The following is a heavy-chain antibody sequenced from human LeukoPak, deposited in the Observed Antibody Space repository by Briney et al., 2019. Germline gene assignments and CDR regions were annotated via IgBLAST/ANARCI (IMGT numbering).Heavy chain of an antibody. CDR2: VNHCEST. CDR1: GGSFSGYY. J-gene: IGHJ4*02. V-gene: IGHV4-34*01. D-gene: IGHD3-22*01. Sequence: PSETLSLTCAVYGGSFSGYYWSWIRQPPGKGLEGMGEVNHCESTNSNQPLNSQVTISVETSKNQFSLKLSSVTAAATAVYYCARSPGDSSGYYFYFDYWGQGTLVTVSS. CDR3: ARSPGDSSGYYFYFDY.